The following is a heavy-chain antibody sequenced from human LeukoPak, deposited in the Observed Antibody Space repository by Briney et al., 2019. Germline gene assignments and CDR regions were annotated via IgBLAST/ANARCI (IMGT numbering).Heavy chain of an antibody. CDR1: GFTFGDYA. CDR2: IRSKAYGGTT. D-gene: IGHD3-22*01. CDR3: TRGQYYDSSGIPFDP. Sequence: GGSLRLSCTASGFTFGDYAMSWVRQAPGKGLEWVGFIRSKAYGGTTEYAASVKGRFTISRDDSKSIAYLQMNSLKTEDTAVYYCTRGQYYDSSGIPFDPWGQGTLVTVSS. V-gene: IGHV3-49*04. J-gene: IGHJ5*02.